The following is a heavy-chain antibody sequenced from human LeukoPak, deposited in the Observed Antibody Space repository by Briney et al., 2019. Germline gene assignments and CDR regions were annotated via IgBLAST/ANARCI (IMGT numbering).Heavy chain of an antibody. Sequence: PSETLSLTCAVYGGSFSGYYWSWIRQPPGKGLEWIGEINHSGSTNYNPSLKSRVTISVDTSKNQFSLKLSSVTAADTAVYYCARAVAAAGSYWGQGTLVTVSS. CDR3: ARAVAAAGSY. J-gene: IGHJ4*02. CDR2: INHSGST. V-gene: IGHV4-34*01. D-gene: IGHD6-13*01. CDR1: GGSFSGYY.